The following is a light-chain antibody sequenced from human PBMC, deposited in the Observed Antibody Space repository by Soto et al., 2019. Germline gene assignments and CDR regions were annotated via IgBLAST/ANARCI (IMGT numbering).Light chain of an antibody. Sequence: ALTQPASVSGSPGQSIAISCTGTSSDVGGYNYVSWYQQHPGKAPKLMVYDVSNRPSGVSNRFSGSKSGNTASLTISGLQAEDEADYYCSSYTSSSTDVFGTGTKLTVL. CDR1: SSDVGGYNY. CDR2: DVS. CDR3: SSYTSSSTDV. V-gene: IGLV2-14*01. J-gene: IGLJ1*01.